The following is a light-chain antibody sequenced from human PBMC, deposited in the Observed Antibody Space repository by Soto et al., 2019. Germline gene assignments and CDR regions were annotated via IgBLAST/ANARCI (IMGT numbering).Light chain of an antibody. CDR3: QQRSNWPLIT. J-gene: IGKJ5*01. CDR2: DAS. V-gene: IGKV3-11*01. CDR1: QSVSSY. Sequence: EIVLTQSPGTLSLSPGERATLSCRASQSVSSYLAWYQQKPGQAPRLLIYDASNRATGIPARFSGSGSGTDFTLTISSLEPEDFAVYYCQQRSNWPLITFGQGTLLEIK.